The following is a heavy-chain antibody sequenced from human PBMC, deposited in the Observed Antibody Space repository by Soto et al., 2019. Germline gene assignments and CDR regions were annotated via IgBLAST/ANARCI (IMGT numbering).Heavy chain of an antibody. CDR1: GYSISSGYY. D-gene: IGHD3-22*01. V-gene: IGHV4-38-2*01. J-gene: IGHJ5*02. CDR2: IYHGWST. Sequence: SETLSLTCAVSGYSISSGYYWGWLRQPPGKGLEWIGSIYHGWSTYYNPSLNSRVTLAIDMTNNHVSLILNSVTAADTAVYYCARVGPWVPYYYDSSHYTFENWFDPWGQGTLVTVSS. CDR3: ARVGPWVPYYYDSSHYTFENWFDP.